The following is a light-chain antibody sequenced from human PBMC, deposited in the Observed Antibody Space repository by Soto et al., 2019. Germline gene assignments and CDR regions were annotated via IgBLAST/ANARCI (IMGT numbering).Light chain of an antibody. CDR2: GAT. V-gene: IGKV3-11*01. CDR3: QQRSDWPPIT. J-gene: IGKJ5*01. CDR1: QSVSSN. Sequence: IVLTQSPATLSVSPGERATLSCRASQSVSSNLAWHQQRPGQVPRLLIYGATTRATGIPARFSGSGSGTDFTLTISSLEPEDFAVYYCQQRSDWPPITFGQGTRLEIK.